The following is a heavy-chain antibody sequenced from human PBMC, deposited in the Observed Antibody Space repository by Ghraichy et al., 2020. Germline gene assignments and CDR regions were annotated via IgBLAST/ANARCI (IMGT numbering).Heavy chain of an antibody. Sequence: SETLSLTCTVSGGSISSGGYYWSWIRQHPGKGLEWIGYIYYSGSTYYNPSLKSRVTISVDTSKNQFSLKLSSVTAADTAVYYCARTRYYYDSSGSAGYFDYWGQGTLVTVSS. D-gene: IGHD3-22*01. CDR2: IYYSGST. CDR1: GGSISSGGYY. J-gene: IGHJ4*02. V-gene: IGHV4-31*03. CDR3: ARTRYYYDSSGSAGYFDY.